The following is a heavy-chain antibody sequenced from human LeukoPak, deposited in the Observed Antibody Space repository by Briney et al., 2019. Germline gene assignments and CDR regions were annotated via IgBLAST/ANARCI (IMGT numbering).Heavy chain of an antibody. J-gene: IGHJ2*01. V-gene: IGHV4-59*01. D-gene: IGHD4-17*01. Sequence: SETLSLTCTVSGGSISSYYWSWIRQPPGKGLEWIGYIYYSGSTNHNPSLKSRVTISVDTSKNHFSLKLSSVTAADTAVYYCARLPTTVTTGDWYFDLWGRGTLVTVSS. CDR3: ARLPTTVTTGDWYFDL. CDR1: GGSISSYY. CDR2: IYYSGST.